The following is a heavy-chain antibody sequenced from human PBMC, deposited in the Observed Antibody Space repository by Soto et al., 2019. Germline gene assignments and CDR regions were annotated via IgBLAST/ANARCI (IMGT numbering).Heavy chain of an antibody. CDR3: AKDIFSDRIVVVAATRRFDY. CDR2: IRWDGGST. D-gene: IGHD2-15*01. J-gene: IGHJ4*01. CDR1: GFTFDDYT. Sequence: EVQLVESGGVVVQPGGSLRLSCAASGFTFDDYTMHWVRQAPGKGLEWVALIRWDGGSTYYSYSVKVRFTISRDNSKNFLYLQMNSLRTEDTALYYCAKDIFSDRIVVVAATRRFDYWGHGTLVTVSS. V-gene: IGHV3-43*01.